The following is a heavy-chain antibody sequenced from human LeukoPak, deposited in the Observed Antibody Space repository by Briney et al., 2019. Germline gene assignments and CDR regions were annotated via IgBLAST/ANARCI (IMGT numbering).Heavy chain of an antibody. J-gene: IGHJ4*02. CDR2: ISYDGSNK. Sequence: GGSLRLSCAASGSTFSSYSMNWVRQAPGKGLEWVAVISYDGSNKYYADSVKGRFTISRDNSKNTLYLQMNSLRTEDTAVYYCARDPMVRGVIITSFDFWGQGTLVTVSS. D-gene: IGHD3-10*01. V-gene: IGHV3-30*03. CDR1: GSTFSSYS. CDR3: ARDPMVRGVIITSFDF.